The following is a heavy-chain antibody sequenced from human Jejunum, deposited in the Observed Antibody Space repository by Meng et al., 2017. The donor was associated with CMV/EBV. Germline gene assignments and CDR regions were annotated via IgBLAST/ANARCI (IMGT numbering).Heavy chain of an antibody. V-gene: IGHV3-23*01. Sequence: LDAGRGLVPPAASVRFLVVASGLTFTNQARTCVPQVTGKGVVCVSGISGSRNTTYPAEFVKRWFNILRDTSTHTLYPQMVPLRPADMAIHYCARCVLYTVTLFDSWAQGTLVTVSS. D-gene: IGHD4-17*01. J-gene: IGHJ5*01. CDR1: GLTFTNQA. CDR3: ARCVLYTVTLFDS. CDR2: ISGSRNTT.